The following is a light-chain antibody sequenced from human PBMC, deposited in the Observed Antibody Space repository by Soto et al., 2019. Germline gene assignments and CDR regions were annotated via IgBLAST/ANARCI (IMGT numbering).Light chain of an antibody. J-gene: IGKJ2*01. CDR1: QSVSSY. V-gene: IGKV3-11*01. CDR3: QQRSNWPPYT. CDR2: DAS. Sequence: EIVLTQPPATLSLSPGERATLSCRASQSVSSYLAWYQQKPGQAPRLLIYDASNSATGIPARFSGSGSGTDFTLTSSSLEPEDFAVYYCQQRSNWPPYTFGQGTKLEIK.